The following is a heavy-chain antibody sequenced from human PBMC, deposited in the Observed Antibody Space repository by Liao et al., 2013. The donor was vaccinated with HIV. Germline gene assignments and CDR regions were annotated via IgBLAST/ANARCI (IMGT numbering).Heavy chain of an antibody. D-gene: IGHD3-16*01. CDR2: IYASGTT. J-gene: IGHJ5*02. CDR3: ARDGGNSWSLWLDP. Sequence: QAQLRESGPGVVKPSETLSLTCTVSGDSLIPYYWNWIRQPAGKGLEWIGRIYASGTTNYNPSLKSRVTLSVDTSKNQFSLKLASVTAADTAIYYCARDGGNSWSLWLDPSGRRNPTVTVSS. V-gene: IGHV4-4*07. CDR1: GDSLIPYY.